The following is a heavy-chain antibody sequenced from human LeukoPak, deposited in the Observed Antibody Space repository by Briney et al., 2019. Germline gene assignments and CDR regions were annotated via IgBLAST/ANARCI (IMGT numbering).Heavy chain of an antibody. D-gene: IGHD3-10*01. Sequence: GASVKVSCKASAYTFISYGIIWVRQAPGQGLEWMGWISPYNGNTHYAQKLQGRVTMATDTSTSTAYMELRSLRSDDTAVYYCARGARGYYYGSGSQFDYWGQGTLVTVSS. V-gene: IGHV1-18*01. J-gene: IGHJ4*02. CDR2: ISPYNGNT. CDR1: AYTFISYG. CDR3: ARGARGYYYGSGSQFDY.